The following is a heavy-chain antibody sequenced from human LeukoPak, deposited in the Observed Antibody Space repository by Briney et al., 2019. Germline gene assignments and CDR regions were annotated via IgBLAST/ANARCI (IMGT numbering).Heavy chain of an antibody. V-gene: IGHV4-61*01. J-gene: IGHJ4*02. CDR3: XXVHVDTAMLYFDY. D-gene: IGHD5-18*01. CDR1: XXSVXXXXXX. CDR2: XXYSXXT. Sequence: SETXSLTCTVSXXSVXXXXXXXXXXXXXXXXXLXXXGXXXYSXXTXYNXXLKSRVTISVDTSKNQFSLKLSSVTAADTAVYXCXXVHVDTAMLYFDYWXQGTLVTVSS.